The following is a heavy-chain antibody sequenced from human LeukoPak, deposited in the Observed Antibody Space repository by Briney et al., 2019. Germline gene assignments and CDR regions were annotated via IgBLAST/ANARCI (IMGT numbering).Heavy chain of an antibody. CDR1: GFTFIDYF. D-gene: IGHD6-6*01. V-gene: IGHV3-11*03. CDR2: ISATIDDT. Sequence: PGGSLRLSCAASGFTFIDYFMSWIRQAPGKGLEWVSYISATIDDTSDADSVKGRFTIFRDNVKNSLFLETNSLRVEDTAVYYCARFQYNSCPDFWGQGTLVTVSS. J-gene: IGHJ4*02. CDR3: ARFQYNSCPDF.